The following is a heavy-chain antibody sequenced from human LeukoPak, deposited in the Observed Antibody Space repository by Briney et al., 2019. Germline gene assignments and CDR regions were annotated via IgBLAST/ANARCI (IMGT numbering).Heavy chain of an antibody. CDR2: ISAYNRNT. J-gene: IGHJ4*02. CDR1: GYTFTSYG. V-gene: IGHV1-18*04. Sequence: ASVKVSCKASGYTFTSYGISWVRQAPGQGLEWMGWISAYNRNTNYAQKFQGRVTMTTDTSTSTAYMELRSLRSDDTAVYYCAREWTGYYVFDYWGQGTLVTVSP. D-gene: IGHD3/OR15-3a*01. CDR3: AREWTGYYVFDY.